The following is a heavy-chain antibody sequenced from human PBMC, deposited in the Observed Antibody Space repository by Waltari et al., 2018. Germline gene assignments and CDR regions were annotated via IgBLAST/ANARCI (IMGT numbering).Heavy chain of an antibody. CDR3: VRRGEGTMVYNDAFDF. V-gene: IGHV4-4*02. J-gene: IGHJ3*01. CDR2: VYHSGNT. Sequence: QVQLQESGPGLVKPSGTLSLICSVSGGSVNSREWWTWVRHPPGKGLEWSGEVYHSGNTTYNPSLKSRVTISVDKTKNQLSLKLTSVTAADTAVYYCVRRGEGTMVYNDAFDFWGLGTKVTVSS. D-gene: IGHD3-10*01. CDR1: GGSVNSREW.